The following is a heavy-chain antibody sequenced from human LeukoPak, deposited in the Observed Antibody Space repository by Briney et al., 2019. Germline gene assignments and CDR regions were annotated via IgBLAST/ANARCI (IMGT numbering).Heavy chain of an antibody. J-gene: IGHJ4*02. D-gene: IGHD3-10*01. V-gene: IGHV3-11*04. CDR2: ISSGGGTR. CDR3: AKDYYGSGSPRLDY. CDR1: GFTFSDYY. Sequence: PGGSLRLSCAASGFTFSDYYMNWIRQAPGKGLEWVSYISSGGGTRSYAESVKGRFTISRDNSKNTLYLQMNSLRAEDTAVYYCAKDYYGSGSPRLDYWGQGTLVTVSS.